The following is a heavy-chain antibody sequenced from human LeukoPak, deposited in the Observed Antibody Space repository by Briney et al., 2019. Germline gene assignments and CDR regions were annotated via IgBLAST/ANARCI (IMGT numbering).Heavy chain of an antibody. CDR3: AKDMGRWFGELTYFDY. V-gene: IGHV3-23*01. CDR1: GFTFSSYA. D-gene: IGHD3-10*01. J-gene: IGHJ4*02. Sequence: GGSLRLSCAASGFTFSSYAMSWVRQAPGKGLEWVSAISGSGGSTYYADSVKGRFTISRDDSKNTLYLQMNSLRAEDTAVYYCAKDMGRWFGELTYFDYWGQGTLVTVSS. CDR2: ISGSGGST.